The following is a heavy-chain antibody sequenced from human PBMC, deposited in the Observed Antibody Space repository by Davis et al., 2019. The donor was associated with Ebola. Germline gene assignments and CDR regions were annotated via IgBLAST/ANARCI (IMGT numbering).Heavy chain of an antibody. CDR1: GGSFSGHY. Sequence: GSLRLSCAVYGGSFSGHYWSCIRQPPGKGLEWIGEINHSGSTNYNPSLKSRVTISVDTSKNQFSLKLSSVTAADTAVYYCHLVYAMGFDYWGQGTLVTVSS. CDR3: HLVYAMGFDY. D-gene: IGHD2-8*01. CDR2: INHSGST. J-gene: IGHJ4*02. V-gene: IGHV4-34*01.